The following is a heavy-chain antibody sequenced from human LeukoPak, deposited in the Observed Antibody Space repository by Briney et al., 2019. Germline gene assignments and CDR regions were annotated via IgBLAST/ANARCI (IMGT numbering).Heavy chain of an antibody. D-gene: IGHD6-19*01. CDR3: ARGAAGFDP. V-gene: IGHV4-59*05. J-gene: IGHJ5*02. CDR2: IYYSGST. CDR1: GGSISSYY. Sequence: SETLSLTCTVSGGSISSYYWSWIRQPPGKGLEWIGSIYYSGSTYYNPSLKSRVTISVDTSKNQFSLKLSSVTAADTAVYYCARGAAGFDPWGQGTLVTVSS.